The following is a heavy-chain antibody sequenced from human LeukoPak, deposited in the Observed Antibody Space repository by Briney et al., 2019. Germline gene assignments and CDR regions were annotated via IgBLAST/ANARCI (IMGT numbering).Heavy chain of an antibody. D-gene: IGHD2-2*01. V-gene: IGHV4-34*01. CDR1: GGSFSGYY. CDR2: INHSGST. J-gene: IGHJ1*01. Sequence: SETLSLTCAVYGGSFSGYYWSWIRQPPGKGLEWIGEINHSGSTNYNPSLKGRVTISVDTSKNQFSLKLSSVTAADTAVYYCARPPYCSSTSCYLTEYFQHWGQGTLVTVSS. CDR3: ARPPYCSSTSCYLTEYFQH.